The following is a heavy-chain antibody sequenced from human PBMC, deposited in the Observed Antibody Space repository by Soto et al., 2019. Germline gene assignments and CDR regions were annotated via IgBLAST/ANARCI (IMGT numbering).Heavy chain of an antibody. V-gene: IGHV3-74*01. D-gene: IGHD3-10*01. CDR2: ISPDGRTT. Sequence: PGGPLRLSCAASVFSFSHYWMHWVRQAPGKGLVWVSRISPDGRTTTYADSVKGRFTISRDNAKSTLYLQMNSLTVEDGAVYYCADSWLPTSYWGPGTLVTVSS. CDR1: VFSFSHYW. CDR3: ADSWLPTSY. J-gene: IGHJ4*02.